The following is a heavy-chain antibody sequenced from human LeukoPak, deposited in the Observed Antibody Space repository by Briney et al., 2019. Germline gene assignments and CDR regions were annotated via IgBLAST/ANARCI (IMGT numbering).Heavy chain of an antibody. CDR1: GASISGNSFY. V-gene: IGHV4-39*01. J-gene: IGHJ4*02. CDR3: ARSLTGYYMVAGPFDY. Sequence: SETLSLTCTVSGASISGNSFYWGWVRQPPGKGLEWIGNIYYTGITYYNPSLKSRVTISVDTSKNQFSLKLSSVTAADTAVYYCARSLTGYYMVAGPFDYWGQGTLVTVSS. CDR2: IYYTGIT. D-gene: IGHD3-9*01.